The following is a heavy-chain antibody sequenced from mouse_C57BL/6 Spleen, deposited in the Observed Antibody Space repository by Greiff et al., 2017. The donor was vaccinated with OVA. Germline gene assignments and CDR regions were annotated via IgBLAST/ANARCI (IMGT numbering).Heavy chain of an antibody. CDR2: ISNGGGST. Sequence: DVKLVESGGGLVQPGGSLKLSCAASGFTFSDYYMYWVRQTPEKRLEWVAYISNGGGSTYYPDTVKGRFTISRDNAKNTLYLQMSRLKSEDTAMYYCARYYYGSSSSFDVWGTGTTVTVSS. CDR3: ARYYYGSSSSFDV. V-gene: IGHV5-12*01. CDR1: GFTFSDYY. D-gene: IGHD1-1*01. J-gene: IGHJ1*03.